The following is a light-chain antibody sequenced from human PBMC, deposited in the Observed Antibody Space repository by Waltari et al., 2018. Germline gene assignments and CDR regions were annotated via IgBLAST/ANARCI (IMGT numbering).Light chain of an antibody. V-gene: IGKV3-20*01. CDR3: QHYSDWPLT. CDR1: QSVDNRF. Sequence: ENVLTQSPGTLSLSLGERVTLSCRARQSVDNRFLAWYQKKPGQAPRLLIYGASSRATDIPDRFIGSGSGTDFTLTISSLQSEDFVLYYCQHYSDWPLTFGGGTKVEI. CDR2: GAS. J-gene: IGKJ4*01.